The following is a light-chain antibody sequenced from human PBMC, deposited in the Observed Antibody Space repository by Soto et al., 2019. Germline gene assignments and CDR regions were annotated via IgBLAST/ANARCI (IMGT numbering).Light chain of an antibody. CDR1: SSNIGAGYD. CDR2: GNS. Sequence: QAVVTQPPSVSGAPGQRVTISCTGSSSNIGAGYDVHWYQQLPGTAPKLLIYGNSNRPSGVPDRFSGSKSGTSASLAITGLQAEDEADYYCQSSDSSLSGYVVFGGGTKLTVL. V-gene: IGLV1-40*01. CDR3: QSSDSSLSGYVV. J-gene: IGLJ2*01.